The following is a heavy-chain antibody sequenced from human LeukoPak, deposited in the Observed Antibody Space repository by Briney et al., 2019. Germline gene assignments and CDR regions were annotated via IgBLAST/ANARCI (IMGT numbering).Heavy chain of an antibody. D-gene: IGHD1-26*01. CDR1: GGSISSYY. J-gene: IGHJ2*01. CDR2: MYTSGSS. V-gene: IGHV4-4*09. Sequence: SETLSLTCSVSGGSISSYYWTWIRQPPGKGLEWMGYMYTSGSSNYHPSLKSRVTISIDTSKNQFSLILSSVTASDTAIYYCARSTGSYLGYWYFDLWGRGTLVTVSS. CDR3: ARSTGSYLGYWYFDL.